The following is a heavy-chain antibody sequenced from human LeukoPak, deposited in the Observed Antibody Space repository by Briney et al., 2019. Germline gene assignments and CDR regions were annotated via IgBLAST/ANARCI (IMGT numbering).Heavy chain of an antibody. CDR1: GFTFXSYX. CDR2: ISGSGGST. CDR3: ALYDSSGYYSR. V-gene: IGHV3-23*01. Sequence: GFTFXSYXXSWVRQAPGKGXXWVSAISGSGGSTYYADSVKGRFTISRDNSKNTLYLQMNSLRAEDTAVYYCALYDSSGYYSRWGQGTLVTVSS. J-gene: IGHJ4*02. D-gene: IGHD3-22*01.